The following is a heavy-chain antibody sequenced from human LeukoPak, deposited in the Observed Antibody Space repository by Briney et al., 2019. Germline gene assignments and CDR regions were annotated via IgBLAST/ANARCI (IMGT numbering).Heavy chain of an antibody. CDR2: IYHSGST. V-gene: IGHV4-4*02. CDR3: ARDATYSSGWYDFDY. J-gene: IGHJ4*02. D-gene: IGHD6-19*01. CDR1: GGSISSSNW. Sequence: PSETLSLTCAVSGGSISSSNWWSWVRQPPGKGLEWIGEIYHSGSTNYNPSLKSRVTISVDKSKNQFSLKLSSVTAADTAVYYCARDATYSSGWYDFDYWGQGTLVTVSS.